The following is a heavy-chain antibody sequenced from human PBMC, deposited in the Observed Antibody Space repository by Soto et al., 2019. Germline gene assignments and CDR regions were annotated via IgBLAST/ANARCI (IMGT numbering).Heavy chain of an antibody. CDR3: ARGVSVALAVQGGAPDKNYFDF. CDR1: GASFSGFY. J-gene: IGHJ4*02. CDR2: IDHSGIT. V-gene: IGHV4-34*04. D-gene: IGHD1-26*01. Sequence: SETLSLTCAVSGASFSGFYWSWIRQSPGKGLEWIGEIDHSGITNHNTALKSRATMSVDTSKNQFSLKLRSVTAADTAVYYCARGVSVALAVQGGAPDKNYFDFWGQGTQVTVSS.